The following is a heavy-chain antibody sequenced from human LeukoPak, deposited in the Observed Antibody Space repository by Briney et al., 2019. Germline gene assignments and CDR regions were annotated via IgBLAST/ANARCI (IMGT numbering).Heavy chain of an antibody. V-gene: IGHV4-34*01. D-gene: IGHD3-9*01. CDR2: INHSGST. CDR1: GGSFSGYY. CDR3: ARHMGLTGYPGYYFDY. Sequence: KPSETLSLTCAVYGGSFSGYYWSWIRQPPGKGLEWIGEINHSGSTNYNPSLKSRVTISVDTSKNQFSLKLSSVTAADTAVYYCARHMGLTGYPGYYFDYWGQGTLVTVSS. J-gene: IGHJ4*02.